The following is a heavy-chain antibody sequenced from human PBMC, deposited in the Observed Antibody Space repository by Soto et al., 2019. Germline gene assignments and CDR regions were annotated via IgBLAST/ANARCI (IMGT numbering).Heavy chain of an antibody. CDR2: ISSGGST. V-gene: IGHV4-61*01. J-gene: IGHJ5*02. CDR1: GASVTGGSYY. D-gene: IGHD3-22*01. CDR3: AREDAGYYHDNSGYKNWFDP. Sequence: SETLSLTGTVSGASVTGGSYYWSWIRQPPGKGLEWIGYISSGGSTNYNPSLESRVTISLDTSKNQFSLRLSSVTAAGTAVYYCAREDAGYYHDNSGYKNWFDPWGQGTLVTVSS.